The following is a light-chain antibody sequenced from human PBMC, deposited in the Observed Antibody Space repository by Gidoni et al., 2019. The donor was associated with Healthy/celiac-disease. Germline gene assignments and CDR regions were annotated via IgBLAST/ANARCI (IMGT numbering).Light chain of an antibody. CDR2: DVS. CDR1: SSDVGGYNY. V-gene: IGLV2-14*01. J-gene: IGLJ1*01. Sequence: QSALTQPASVSGSPGQSCTISCTGTSSDVGGYNYVSWDQQHPGNAPKLMIYDVSNRPSGVSNRFSGSKSGNTASLTISGLQAEDEADYYCSSYTSSRYVFGTGTKVTVL. CDR3: SSYTSSRYV.